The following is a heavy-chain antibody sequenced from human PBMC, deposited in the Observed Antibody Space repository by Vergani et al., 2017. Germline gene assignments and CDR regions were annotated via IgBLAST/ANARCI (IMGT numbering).Heavy chain of an antibody. J-gene: IGHJ4*02. CDR3: ARSRYDSSGFSTIFRY. CDR1: GFAFRTYG. D-gene: IGHD3-22*01. Sequence: QVQLVESGGGVVQPGRSLRLSCLASGFAFRTYGLHWVRPAPGKGLEWVAIIWYDGSNTYYADSVKGRFTVSRDNSRNTLFLQMNSLRVEDTAVYYCARSRYDSSGFSTIFRYWGQGTRVTVS. CDR2: IWYDGSNT. V-gene: IGHV3-33*01.